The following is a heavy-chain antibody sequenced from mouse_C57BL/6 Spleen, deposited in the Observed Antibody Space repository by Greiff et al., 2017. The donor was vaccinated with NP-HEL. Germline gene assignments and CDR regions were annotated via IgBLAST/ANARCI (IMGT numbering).Heavy chain of an antibody. J-gene: IGHJ2*01. V-gene: IGHV1-64*01. CDR1: GYTFTSYW. CDR2: IHPNSGST. Sequence: VQLQQPGAELVKPGASVKLSCKASGYTFTSYWMHWVKQRPGQGLEWIGMIHPNSGSTNYNEKFKSKATLTVDKSSSTAYMQLSSLTSEDSAVYYCAREGYDYDDDYFDYWGQGTTLTVSS. CDR3: AREGYDYDDDYFDY. D-gene: IGHD2-4*01.